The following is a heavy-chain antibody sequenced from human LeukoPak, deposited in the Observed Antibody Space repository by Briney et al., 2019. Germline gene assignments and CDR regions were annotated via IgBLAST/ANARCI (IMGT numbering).Heavy chain of an antibody. Sequence: SETLSLTCTVSGGSISSRSYYWGWIRQPPGKGLEWIGSLYYSGTTYYNPSLKSRVTISVDTSKNQVSLRLRSATAADTAVYYCARSYCSSSTCYAVGAFDLWGQGTMVTVSS. J-gene: IGHJ3*01. CDR1: GGSISSRSYY. CDR2: LYYSGTT. V-gene: IGHV4-39*01. CDR3: ARSYCSSSTCYAVGAFDL. D-gene: IGHD2-2*01.